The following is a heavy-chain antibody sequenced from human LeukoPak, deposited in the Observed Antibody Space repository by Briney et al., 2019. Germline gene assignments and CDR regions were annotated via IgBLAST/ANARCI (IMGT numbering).Heavy chain of an antibody. CDR2: IYTYNGHT. CDR3: ARDEKWLIDY. J-gene: IGHJ4*02. CDR1: GGTFSSYA. V-gene: IGHV1-18*01. D-gene: IGHD5-12*01. Sequence: ASVKVSCKASGGTFSSYAISWVRQAPGQGLEWMGWIYTYNGHTRYAQNFQGRVTMTTDISTSTAYMEVRSLRSDDTAVYYCARDEKWLIDYWGQGTLVTVSS.